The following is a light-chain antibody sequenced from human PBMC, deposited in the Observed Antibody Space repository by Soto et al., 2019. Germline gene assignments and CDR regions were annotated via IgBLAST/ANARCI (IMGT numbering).Light chain of an antibody. V-gene: IGLV1-44*01. CDR2: SNN. CDR3: AVWDDSLNGFL. Sequence: QSVLTQPPSASGTPGQRVTISCSGSTSNIGRNTVNWYQQLPGTAPKLLIHSNNLRPSGVPDRFSGSKSGTSAPLAISGLQSEDEADYYCAVWDDSLNGFLFGAGTKVTVL. J-gene: IGLJ1*01. CDR1: TSNIGRNT.